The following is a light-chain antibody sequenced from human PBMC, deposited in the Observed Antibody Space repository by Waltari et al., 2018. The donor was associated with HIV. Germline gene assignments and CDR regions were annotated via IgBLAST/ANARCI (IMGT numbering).Light chain of an antibody. CDR3: QSYDSSLSGYV. J-gene: IGLJ2*01. Sequence: QSVLTQPPSVSGAPGQRVTISCTGGSSNIGAGYDVPWYQQLPGTAPKLLIYSNTNRPSGVPDRFSGSKSGTSSSLAITGLQAEDEADYYCQSYDSSLSGYVFGGGTKLTVL. V-gene: IGLV1-40*01. CDR2: SNT. CDR1: SSNIGAGYD.